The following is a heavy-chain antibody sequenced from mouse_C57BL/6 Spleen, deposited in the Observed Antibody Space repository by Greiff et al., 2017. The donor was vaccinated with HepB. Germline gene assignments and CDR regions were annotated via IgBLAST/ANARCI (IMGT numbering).Heavy chain of an antibody. V-gene: IGHV2-6*01. CDR3: AITTVVPFAY. CDR2: IWGVGST. CDR1: GFSLTSYG. J-gene: IGHJ3*01. D-gene: IGHD1-1*01. Sequence: VKLVESGPGLVAPSQSLSITCTVSGFSLTSYGVDWVRQSPGKGLEWLGVIWGVGSTNYNSALKSRLSISKDNSKSQVFLKMNSLQTDDTAMYYCAITTVVPFAYWGQGTLVTVSA.